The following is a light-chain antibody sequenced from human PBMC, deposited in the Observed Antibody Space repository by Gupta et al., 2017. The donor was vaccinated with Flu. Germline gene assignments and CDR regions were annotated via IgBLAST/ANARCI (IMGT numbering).Light chain of an antibody. CDR1: SSDVGGYNY. J-gene: IGLJ2*01. CDR2: DVS. V-gene: IGLV2-14*04. CDR3: SSYTSSSNVV. Sequence: SCTGTSSDVGGYNYVSWYQQHPGKAPKFMVYDVSNRPSGVSNRFSGSKSGNTASLTISGLQAEDEADYYCSSYTSSSNVVFGGGTKLTVL.